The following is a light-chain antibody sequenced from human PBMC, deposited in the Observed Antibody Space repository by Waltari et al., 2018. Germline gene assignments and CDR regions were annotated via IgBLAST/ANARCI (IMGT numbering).Light chain of an antibody. V-gene: IGKV4-1*01. Sequence: DIVMTQSPAFLAVSLGERATINCRSSRSLSSRSNNRVSLAWYQQKPGLPPKLLIYWVSTRESGVPDRFSGSGSGTDFTLTISSLQAEDVAVYYCQQYSSTSTFGPGTRVAI. J-gene: IGKJ3*01. CDR1: RSLSSRSNNRVS. CDR3: QQYSSTST. CDR2: WVS.